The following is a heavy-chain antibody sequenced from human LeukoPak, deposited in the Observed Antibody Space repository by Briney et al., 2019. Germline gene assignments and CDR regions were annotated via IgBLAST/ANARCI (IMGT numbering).Heavy chain of an antibody. Sequence: SETLSLTCTVSGGSISSGDYYWSWIRQPPGKGLEWIGYIYYSGSTYYNPSLKSRVTISVDTSKNQFSLKLSSVTAADTAVYYCAREARGGTYYYDSSGPRGDAFDIWDQGTMVTVSS. CDR2: IYYSGST. D-gene: IGHD3-22*01. V-gene: IGHV4-30-4*01. J-gene: IGHJ3*02. CDR3: AREARGGTYYYDSSGPRGDAFDI. CDR1: GGSISSGDYY.